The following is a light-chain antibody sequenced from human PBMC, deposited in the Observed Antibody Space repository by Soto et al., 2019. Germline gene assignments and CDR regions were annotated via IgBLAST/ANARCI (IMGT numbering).Light chain of an antibody. CDR1: SKDIGYYNY. CDR2: EVR. J-gene: IGLJ2*01. V-gene: IGLV2-14*01. CDR3: SSYTTTSSVV. Sequence: QSALTQPASVSGSPGQSITISCTGTSKDIGYYNYVSWYQQHPAKAPKLMIYEVRNRPSGISNRFSGSKSGNTASLTISGLQAEDEADYYCSSYTTTSSVVFGGGTKVTVL.